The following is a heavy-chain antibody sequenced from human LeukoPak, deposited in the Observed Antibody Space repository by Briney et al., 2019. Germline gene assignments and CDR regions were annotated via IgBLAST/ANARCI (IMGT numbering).Heavy chain of an antibody. CDR2: IYYSGWP. Sequence: SETLSLTCTVSGGSISSSGYYWGWIRQPPGEGLEWIGAIYYSGWPYYNPSLKSRVTISVDTSRNQFSLKLSSVTAADTAVYYCARGVVVGYKYYFDYWGQGTLVTVSS. CDR3: ARGVVVGYKYYFDY. CDR1: GGSISSSGYY. V-gene: IGHV4-39*07. D-gene: IGHD2-15*01. J-gene: IGHJ4*02.